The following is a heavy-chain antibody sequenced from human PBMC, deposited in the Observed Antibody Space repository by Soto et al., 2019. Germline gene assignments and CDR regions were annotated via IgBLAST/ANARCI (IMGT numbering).Heavy chain of an antibody. Sequence: QITLNESGPALVKPTQTLTLTCTFSGFSLNTRDVGVGWIRQPPGKALEWLGVVYWDDDKTYSPSLKSRLTITQDTPKNQVFLRMTKMDPVDTATYYCAHCRGGVASFWGQGTLVTVSS. D-gene: IGHD3-16*01. V-gene: IGHV2-5*02. CDR1: GFSLNTRDVG. J-gene: IGHJ4*02. CDR3: AHCRGGVASF. CDR2: VYWDDDK.